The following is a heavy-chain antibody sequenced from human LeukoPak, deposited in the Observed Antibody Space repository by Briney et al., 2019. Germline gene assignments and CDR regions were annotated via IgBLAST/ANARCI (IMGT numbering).Heavy chain of an antibody. V-gene: IGHV3-30*03. J-gene: IGHJ3*02. Sequence: GRSLRLSCAASGFTFSSYGMHWVRQAPGKGLEWVAVISYDGSDKYYADSVKGRFTISRDNSKNTLYLQMNSLRAEDTAVYYCASYDSSGYNAFDIWGQGTMVTVSS. CDR1: GFTFSSYG. CDR3: ASYDSSGYNAFDI. D-gene: IGHD3-22*01. CDR2: ISYDGSDK.